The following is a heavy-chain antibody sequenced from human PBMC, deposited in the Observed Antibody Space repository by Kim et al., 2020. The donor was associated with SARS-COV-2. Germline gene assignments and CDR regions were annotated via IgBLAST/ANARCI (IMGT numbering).Heavy chain of an antibody. CDR2: INHSGST. D-gene: IGHD1-20*01. V-gene: IGHV4-34*01. CDR3: ARGFGGYNWNDKRYYYYYYGMDG. J-gene: IGHJ6*02. CDR1: GGSFSGYY. Sequence: SETLSLTCAVYGGSFSGYYWSWIRQPPGKGLEWIGEINHSGSTNYNPSLKSRVTISVDTSKNQFSLKLSSVTAADTAVYYCARGFGGYNWNDKRYYYYYYGMDGWGQGTTVTVSS.